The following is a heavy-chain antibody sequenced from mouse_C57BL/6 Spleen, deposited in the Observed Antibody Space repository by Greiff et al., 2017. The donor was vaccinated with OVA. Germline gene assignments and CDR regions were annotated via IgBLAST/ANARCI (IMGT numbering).Heavy chain of an antibody. Sequence: QVQLKESGAELVKPGASVKISCKASGYAFSSYWMNWVKQRPGKGLEWIGQIYPGDGDTNYNGKFKGKATLTADKSSSTAYMQLSSLTSEDSAVYFCARDSNGAWFAYWGQGTLVTVSA. CDR1: GYAFSSYW. V-gene: IGHV1-80*01. D-gene: IGHD2-5*01. CDR3: ARDSNGAWFAY. J-gene: IGHJ3*01. CDR2: IYPGDGDT.